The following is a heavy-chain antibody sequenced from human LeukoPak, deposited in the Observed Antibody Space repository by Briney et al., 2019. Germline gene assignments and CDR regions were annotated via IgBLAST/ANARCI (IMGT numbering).Heavy chain of an antibody. J-gene: IGHJ3*01. CDR2: ISSSSSYI. D-gene: IGHD2-8*01. CDR1: GFTFSSYS. V-gene: IGHV3-21*04. CDR3: ARDPNGAYIGAFDF. Sequence: PGGSLRLSCAASGFTFSSYSMNWVRQAPGKGLEWVSSISSSSSYIYYADSVKGRFTISRDNSKSTLYLQMNSLRVDDTAMYYCARDPNGAYIGAFDFRGQGTMVTVSA.